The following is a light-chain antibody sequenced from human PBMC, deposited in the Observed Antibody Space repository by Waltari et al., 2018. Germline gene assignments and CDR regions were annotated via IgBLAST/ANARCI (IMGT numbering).Light chain of an antibody. J-gene: IGLJ3*02. CDR3: QSYESGMGGWV. Sequence: QSVLTQPPSVSGAPGQRVTISCTGSGSNIGAGYDVHWSQQLPGTAPKLLMYGNRNRPSGVPDRFSGSTSGTSASLAITGLQAEDEADYACQSYESGMGGWVFGGGTKLPVL. CDR1: GSNIGAGYD. V-gene: IGLV1-40*01. CDR2: GNR.